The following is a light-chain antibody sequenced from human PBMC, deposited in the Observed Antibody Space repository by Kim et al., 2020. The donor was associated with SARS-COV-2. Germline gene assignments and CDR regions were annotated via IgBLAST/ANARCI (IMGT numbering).Light chain of an antibody. Sequence: SYELTQPPSVSVAPGKTASITCGGDTIGAKSLHWYQQKPGQAPVVVIYYDSGGPSGIPERFSGYNSGNTTTMTISRVEAGDEADYYCEVWVRTSGRVFGGGTQLTDL. J-gene: IGLJ3*02. V-gene: IGLV3-21*04. CDR2: YDS. CDR3: EVWVRTSGRV. CDR1: TIGAKS.